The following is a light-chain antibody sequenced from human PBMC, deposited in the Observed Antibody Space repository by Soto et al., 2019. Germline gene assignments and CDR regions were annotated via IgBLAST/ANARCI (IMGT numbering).Light chain of an antibody. CDR1: QSVSNS. CDR3: QQRSTWPWT. Sequence: EVVLTQSPATLSLSPGERATLSCRASQSVSNSLAWYKQRPGQAPRLLIYEASKRATGIPASFSGSGSGTDFTLTISSLESEDFAVYYCQQRSTWPWTFGQGTNLEI. CDR2: EAS. J-gene: IGKJ2*02. V-gene: IGKV3-11*01.